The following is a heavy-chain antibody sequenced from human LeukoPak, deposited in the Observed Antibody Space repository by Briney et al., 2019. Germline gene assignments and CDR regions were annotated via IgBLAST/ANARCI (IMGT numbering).Heavy chain of an antibody. V-gene: IGHV3-21*01. CDR1: GFTFSSYS. Sequence: RGSLTLSCAASGFTFSSYSMNWVRQAPGKGLEWVSSISSTSSYTYYADSVKGRFTISTHNAKNSLYLQMNSLRAEDTAVYYCPRFDYSGMDVWSQATTLPVSS. CDR3: PRFDYSGMDV. J-gene: IGHJ6*02. CDR2: ISSTSSYT. D-gene: IGHD3-16*01.